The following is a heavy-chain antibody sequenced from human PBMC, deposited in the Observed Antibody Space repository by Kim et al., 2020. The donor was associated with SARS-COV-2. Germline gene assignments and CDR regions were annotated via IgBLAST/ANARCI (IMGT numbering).Heavy chain of an antibody. V-gene: IGHV3-23*01. J-gene: IGHJ2*01. CDR3: AEDRGYYDSSGYYYGSWYFDL. D-gene: IGHD3-22*01. CDR1: GFTFSSYA. Sequence: GGSLRLSCAASGFTFSSYAMSWVRQAPGKGLEWVSAISGSGGSTYYADSVKGRFTISRDNSKNTLYLQMNSLRAEDTAVYYCAEDRGYYDSSGYYYGSWYFDLWGRGTLVTVSS. CDR2: ISGSGGST.